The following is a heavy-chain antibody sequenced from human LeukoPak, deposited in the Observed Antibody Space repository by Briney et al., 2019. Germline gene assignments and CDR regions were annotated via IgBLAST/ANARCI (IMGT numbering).Heavy chain of an antibody. Sequence: SETLSLTCTVSGGSMSPYHWGWIRQPPGKGLERTGYIYYSGSTNYNPSLNSRVTISVDTSKNQFSLRLSSVTAADTAIYYCARAVSGRFDYWGQGTLVTVSS. V-gene: IGHV4-59*08. J-gene: IGHJ4*02. CDR3: ARAVSGRFDY. CDR1: GGSMSPYH. D-gene: IGHD6-19*01. CDR2: IYYSGST.